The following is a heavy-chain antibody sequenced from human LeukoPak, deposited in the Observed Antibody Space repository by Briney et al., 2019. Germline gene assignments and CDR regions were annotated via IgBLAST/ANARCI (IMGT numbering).Heavy chain of an antibody. V-gene: IGHV3-7*04. CDR1: GFTFSTYW. Sequence: GGSLRLSCAASGFTFSTYWMSWVRQAPGKGLEWVANIKEDGSEKYYVDSVKGRFTISRDNAQNPLYVQVNSLRAEDTAVYYCARGGYSYSFWGQGTLVTVSS. CDR3: ARGGYSYSF. J-gene: IGHJ4*02. D-gene: IGHD5-18*01. CDR2: IKEDGSEK.